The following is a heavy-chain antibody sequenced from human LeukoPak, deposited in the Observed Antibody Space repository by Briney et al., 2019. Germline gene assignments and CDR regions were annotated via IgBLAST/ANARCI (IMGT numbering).Heavy chain of an antibody. CDR3: ATESRITMVRGGAFDI. J-gene: IGHJ3*02. Sequence: ASAKVSCKVSGYTLTELSMHWGRQAPGKGLEWMGGFDPEDGETIYAQKFQGRVTMTEDTSTDTAYMELSSLRSEDTAVYYCATESRITMVRGGAFDIWGQGTMVTVSS. D-gene: IGHD3-10*01. CDR2: FDPEDGET. CDR1: GYTLTELS. V-gene: IGHV1-24*01.